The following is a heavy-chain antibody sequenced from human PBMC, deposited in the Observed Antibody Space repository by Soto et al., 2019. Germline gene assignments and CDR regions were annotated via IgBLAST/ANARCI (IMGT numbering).Heavy chain of an antibody. Sequence: HVKLVESGGGVVQPGRSLRLSCAASGFTFSSYGMHWVRQAPGEGLEWVVVISYDGSIQYYTDSAKGRFTISRDNSKSTLYLQMNSLRAEDTAVYYCAKEIRAYSSSWSFDYWGQGTLVTVSS. CDR1: GFTFSSYG. V-gene: IGHV3-30*18. J-gene: IGHJ4*02. D-gene: IGHD6-13*01. CDR2: ISYDGSIQ. CDR3: AKEIRAYSSSWSFDY.